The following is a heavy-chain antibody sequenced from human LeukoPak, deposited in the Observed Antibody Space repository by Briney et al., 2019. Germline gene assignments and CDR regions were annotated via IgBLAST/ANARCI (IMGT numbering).Heavy chain of an antibody. Sequence: PGGSLRLSCAASGITFSDYYMTWIRQAPGKGLEWVSYISTISTYTKYADSVRGRFTISRDNAKKSVYLQMNSLRAEDTAVYFCASVNPLGVSAFDYWGQGTLVTVSS. D-gene: IGHD3-16*01. J-gene: IGHJ4*02. CDR1: GITFSDYY. CDR2: ISTISTYT. CDR3: ASVNPLGVSAFDY. V-gene: IGHV3-11*03.